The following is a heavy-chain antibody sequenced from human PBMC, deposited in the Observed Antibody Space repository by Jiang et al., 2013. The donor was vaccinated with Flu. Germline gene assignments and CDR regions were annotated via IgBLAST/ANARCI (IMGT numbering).Heavy chain of an antibody. V-gene: IGHV4-30-2*01. CDR2: IYHSGRA. Sequence: GLVKPSQTLSLTCAVSGYSISSGGYSWSWMRQPLGKGLEWIGYIYHSGRAFYNQSLKSRVTMSVDGSKNQVSLKVTSVTAADTAVYYCARDTGYGVLDYWGQGALVTVSS. CDR1: GYSISSGGYS. CDR3: ARDTGYGVLDY. J-gene: IGHJ4*02. D-gene: IGHD5-12*01.